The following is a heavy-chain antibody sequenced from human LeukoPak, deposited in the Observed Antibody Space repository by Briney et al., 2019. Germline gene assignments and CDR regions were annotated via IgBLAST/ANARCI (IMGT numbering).Heavy chain of an antibody. CDR2: INHSRST. Sequence: PSETLSLTCAVYGGSFSGYYWSWIRQPPGKGLEWIGEINHSRSTNYNPSLKSRVTISVDTSKNQFSLKLSSVTAADTAVYYCARDSRKTYSNSWYSWFGPWGQGTLVIVSS. D-gene: IGHD6-13*01. CDR1: GGSFSGYY. J-gene: IGHJ5*02. V-gene: IGHV4-34*01. CDR3: ARDSRKTYSNSWYSWFGP.